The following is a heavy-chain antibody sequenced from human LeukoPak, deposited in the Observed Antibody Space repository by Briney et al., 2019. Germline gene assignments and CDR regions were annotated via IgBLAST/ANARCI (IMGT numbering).Heavy chain of an antibody. J-gene: IGHJ4*02. V-gene: IGHV3-66*01. CDR1: GFTVSSNY. CDR3: AKEGLLWFGELYPFDY. Sequence: GGSLRLSCAASGFTVSSNYMSWVRQAPGKGLEWVSVIYSGGSTYYADSVKGRFTISRDNSKNTLYLQMNSLRAEDTAVYYCAKEGLLWFGELYPFDYWGQGTLVTVSS. CDR2: IYSGGST. D-gene: IGHD3-10*01.